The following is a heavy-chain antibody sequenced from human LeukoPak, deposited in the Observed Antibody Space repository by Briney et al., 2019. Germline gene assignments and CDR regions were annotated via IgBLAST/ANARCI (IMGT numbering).Heavy chain of an antibody. CDR2: INHSGST. D-gene: IGHD3-22*01. CDR1: GGSISSGAYY. J-gene: IGHJ5*02. Sequence: PSQTLSLTCTVSGGSISSGAYYWSWIRQHPGKGLEWIGEINHSGSTNYNPSLKSRVTISVDTSKNQFSLKLSSVTAADTAVYYCATQWLFSMSSSWGQGTLVTVSS. V-gene: IGHV4-31*03. CDR3: ATQWLFSMSSS.